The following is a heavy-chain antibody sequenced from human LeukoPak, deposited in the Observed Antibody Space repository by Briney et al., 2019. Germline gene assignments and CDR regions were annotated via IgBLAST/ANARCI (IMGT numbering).Heavy chain of an antibody. CDR1: GFTFRRYW. J-gene: IGHJ4*02. D-gene: IGHD5-24*01. CDR2: IQGDGSST. Sequence: PGGSLRLSCAASGFTFRRYWMHWVRQTPGQGLVWVSRIQGDGSSTICADCVKGRFTISRDNAKNTLYLHMSSLRAEDTAVYYCVRDGDGYNFDYWGQGTLVTVSS. V-gene: IGHV3-74*01. CDR3: VRDGDGYNFDY.